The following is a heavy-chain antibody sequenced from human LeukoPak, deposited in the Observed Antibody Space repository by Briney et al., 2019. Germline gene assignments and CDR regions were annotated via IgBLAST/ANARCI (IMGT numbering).Heavy chain of an antibody. J-gene: IGHJ3*02. CDR3: ARQGRIVVVTTTHDAFDI. CDR1: GYSFTTYW. Sequence: KPGESLKISCTGFGYSFTTYWIGWVRQMPGKGLELIGIIYPGDSDARYSPSFQGQVTISVDKSISTAYLQWSSLKAPDTAMYYCARQGRIVVVTTTHDAFDIWGQGTMVTVSS. CDR2: IYPGDSDA. D-gene: IGHD2-21*02. V-gene: IGHV5-51*01.